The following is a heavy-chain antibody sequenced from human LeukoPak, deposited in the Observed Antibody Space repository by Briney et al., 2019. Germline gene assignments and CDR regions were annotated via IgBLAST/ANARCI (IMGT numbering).Heavy chain of an antibody. CDR3: TTAVLGYQLLD. CDR1: GFTLSNYW. CDR2: IKGDGSST. V-gene: IGHV3-74*01. D-gene: IGHD2-2*01. Sequence: GGSLRLSCAASGFTLSNYWMHWVRQAPGKGLVWVSNIKGDGSSTTYADAVKGRFTISRDNAKNTLFLQMNSLKTEDTAVYYCTTAVLGYQLLDWGQGTLVTVSS. J-gene: IGHJ4*02.